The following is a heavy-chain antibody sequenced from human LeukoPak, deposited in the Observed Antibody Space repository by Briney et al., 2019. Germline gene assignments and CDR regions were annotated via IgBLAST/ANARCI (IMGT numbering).Heavy chain of an antibody. V-gene: IGHV4-30-4*08. CDR1: GGSISSGDYY. Sequence: SETLSLTCTVSGGSISSGDYYWSWIRQPPGKGLEWIGYIYYSGNTHYNPSLKSRVTISVDTSKNQFSLKLSSVTAADTAVYYCARVNDCSSTSCYTGDYYYYMDVWGKGTTVTVSS. J-gene: IGHJ6*03. D-gene: IGHD2-2*02. CDR2: IYYSGNT. CDR3: ARVNDCSSTSCYTGDYYYYMDV.